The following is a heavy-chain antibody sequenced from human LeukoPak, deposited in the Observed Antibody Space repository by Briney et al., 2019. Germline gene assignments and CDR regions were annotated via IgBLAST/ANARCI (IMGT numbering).Heavy chain of an antibody. CDR2: LYYSGST. V-gene: IGHV4-39*07. CDR3: ARVDTNGYLLY. D-gene: IGHD5-18*01. J-gene: IGHJ4*02. Sequence: SETLSLTCAVSGGSISSSSYYWGWIRQPPGKGLEWIGSLYYSGSTYYNPSLKSRVTISVDTSKNQFSLKLRSVTAADTAVYYCARVDTNGYLLYWGQGTLVTVSS. CDR1: GGSISSSSYY.